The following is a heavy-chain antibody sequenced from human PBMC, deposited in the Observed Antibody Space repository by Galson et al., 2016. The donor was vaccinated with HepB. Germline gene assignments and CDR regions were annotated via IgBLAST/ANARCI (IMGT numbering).Heavy chain of an antibody. CDR1: GYTFTSYG. D-gene: IGHD6-6*01. Sequence: SVKVSCKASGYTFTSYGISWVRQAPGQGFEWMGWISAYSGNTNYAQKLQGRVTLTTDTSTSTAYMELRSLRSDDTAVYYCAREYRRSSWVCNYYGLDVWGQGTTVSVSS. CDR2: ISAYSGNT. CDR3: AREYRRSSWVCNYYGLDV. J-gene: IGHJ6*02. V-gene: IGHV1-18*01.